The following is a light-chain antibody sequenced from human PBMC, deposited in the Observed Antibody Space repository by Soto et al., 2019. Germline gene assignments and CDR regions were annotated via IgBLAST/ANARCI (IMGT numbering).Light chain of an antibody. CDR2: RNN. Sequence: QSVLTQPPSASGTPGQRVTISCSGSSSNIGSNYVYWYQQLPGTAPKLLIYRNNQRPSGVPDRFSGSKSGTSASLAISGLRSEDEADYYCAAWDDSLSGWVFGGCPKLTV. CDR3: AAWDDSLSGWV. V-gene: IGLV1-47*01. J-gene: IGLJ3*02. CDR1: SSNIGSNY.